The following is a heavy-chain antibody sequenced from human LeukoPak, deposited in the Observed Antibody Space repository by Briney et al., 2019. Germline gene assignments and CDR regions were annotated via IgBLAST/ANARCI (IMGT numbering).Heavy chain of an antibody. Sequence: RGSLRLSCAASVLTFSNYWIHWIRQADGKGLVWISRISGDGSNTKYADSVKGRFTISRDNAKNTLYLQMDSLRAEDTAVYYCASAMADTRNAFDIWGRGTTVTVSS. CDR3: ASAMADTRNAFDI. D-gene: IGHD6-19*01. V-gene: IGHV3-74*03. J-gene: IGHJ3*02. CDR2: ISGDGSNT. CDR1: VLTFSNYW.